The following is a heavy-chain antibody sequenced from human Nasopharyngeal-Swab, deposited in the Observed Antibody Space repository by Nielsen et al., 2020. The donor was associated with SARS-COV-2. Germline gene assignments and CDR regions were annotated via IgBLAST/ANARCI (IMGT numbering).Heavy chain of an antibody. V-gene: IGHV3-7*03. J-gene: IGHJ4*02. D-gene: IGHD2-21*01. Sequence: GESLMLSCTAPGFNFKEYWLARVRQAPGKGLEWVAKMREDGGDRYYLDSVRGRFTISKDNAKSSVFLQMGTLTSHDTAVYYCATLSANHSADYWGQGTLVTVS. CDR1: GFNFKEYW. CDR2: MREDGGDR. CDR3: ATLSANHSADY.